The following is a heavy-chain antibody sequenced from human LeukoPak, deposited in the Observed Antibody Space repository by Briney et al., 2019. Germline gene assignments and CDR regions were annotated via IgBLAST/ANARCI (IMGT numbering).Heavy chain of an antibody. V-gene: IGHV3-49*04. CDR1: GFTFGDYA. J-gene: IGHJ4*02. D-gene: IGHD1-26*01. CDR3: TRVSGSYDYFDY. Sequence: GGSLRLSCTASGFTFGDYAMSWVRQAPGKRLEWVGFIRSKAYGGTTEYAASVKGRFTISRDDSKSIAYLQMNSLKTEDTAVYYCTRVSGSYDYFDYWGQGTLVTVSS. CDR2: IRSKAYGGTT.